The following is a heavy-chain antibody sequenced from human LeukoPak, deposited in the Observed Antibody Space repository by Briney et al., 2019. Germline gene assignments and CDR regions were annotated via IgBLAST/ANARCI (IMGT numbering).Heavy chain of an antibody. CDR2: IYHSGST. CDR1: GGSISSYY. J-gene: IGHJ6*03. Sequence: PSETLSLTCTVSGGSISSYYWSWIRQPPGKGLEWIGSIYHSGSTYYNPSLKSRVTISVDTSKNQFSLKLSSVTAADTAVYYCARDHANYMDVWGKGTTVTVSS. V-gene: IGHV4-38-2*02. CDR3: ARDHANYMDV.